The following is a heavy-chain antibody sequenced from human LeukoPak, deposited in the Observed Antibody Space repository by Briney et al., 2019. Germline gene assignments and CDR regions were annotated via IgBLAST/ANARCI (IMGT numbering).Heavy chain of an antibody. CDR1: GFTFSSYE. CDR2: ISSSGSTI. Sequence: GGSLRLSCAASGFTFSSYEMNWVRQAPGKGLEWVSYISSSGSTIYYADSVKGRFTISRDNAKNSVYLQMNSLRVEETAVYFCARGRGWIDPWGQGTLVTVSS. D-gene: IGHD5-24*01. J-gene: IGHJ5*02. V-gene: IGHV3-48*03. CDR3: ARGRGWIDP.